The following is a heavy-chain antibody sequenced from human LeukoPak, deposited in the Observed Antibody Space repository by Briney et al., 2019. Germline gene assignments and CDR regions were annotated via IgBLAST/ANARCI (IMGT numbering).Heavy chain of an antibody. V-gene: IGHV1-2*02. D-gene: IGHD3-10*01. CDR2: INPNSGGT. Sequence: ASVKVSCKASGYTFTGYYMHWVQQAPGQGLEWMGWINPNSGGTNYAQKFQGRVTMTRDTSISTAYMELSRLRSDDTAVYYCARYITMVRGVIIDYWGQGTLVTVSS. J-gene: IGHJ4*02. CDR3: ARYITMVRGVIIDY. CDR1: GYTFTGYY.